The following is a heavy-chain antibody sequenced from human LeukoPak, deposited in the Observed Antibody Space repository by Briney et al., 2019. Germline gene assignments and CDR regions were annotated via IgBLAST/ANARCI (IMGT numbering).Heavy chain of an antibody. J-gene: IGHJ4*02. CDR1: GFTFTSYS. CDR3: ARDPGYCSSTSCYSYYFDC. V-gene: IGHV3-21*01. CDR2: ITSSSRNI. Sequence: PGGSLRLSCAASGFTFTSYSMNWVRQAPGKGLEWVSSITSSSRNIYYADSVKGRFTISRDNAKNSLYLQMNSLRAEDTAVYYCARDPGYCSSTSCYSYYFDCWGQGTLVTVSS. D-gene: IGHD2-2*01.